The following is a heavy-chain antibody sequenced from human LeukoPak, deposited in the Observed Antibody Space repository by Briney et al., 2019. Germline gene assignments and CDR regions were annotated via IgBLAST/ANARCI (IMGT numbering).Heavy chain of an antibody. J-gene: IGHJ6*03. CDR1: GGSIGSTNYY. Sequence: SETLSLTCTVSGGSIGSTNYYWGWIRQPPGKGLEWIANIYYSGSTYYNPSLKSRVTISVDTSENQFSLKLSSVTAADTAVYYCARHVGEGGFGELLTYSYYFYMDVWGKGTTVTISS. CDR2: IYYSGST. D-gene: IGHD3-10*01. V-gene: IGHV4-39*01. CDR3: ARHVGEGGFGELLTYSYYFYMDV.